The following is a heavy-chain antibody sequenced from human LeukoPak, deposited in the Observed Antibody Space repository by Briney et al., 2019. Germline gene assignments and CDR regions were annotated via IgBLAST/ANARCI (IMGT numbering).Heavy chain of an antibody. J-gene: IGHJ6*03. Sequence: PSETLSLTCTVSGGSISSGSYYWSWIRQPAGKGLEWIRRIYTSGSTNYNPSLKSRVTISVDTSKNQFSLKLSSVTAADTAVYYCARAGLLRYMDVWGKGTTVTVSS. CDR1: GGSISSGSYY. V-gene: IGHV4-61*02. CDR3: ARAGLLRYMDV. CDR2: IYTSGST.